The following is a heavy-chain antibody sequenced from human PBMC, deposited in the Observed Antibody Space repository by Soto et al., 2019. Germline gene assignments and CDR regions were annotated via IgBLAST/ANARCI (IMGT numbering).Heavy chain of an antibody. J-gene: IGHJ6*02. D-gene: IGHD6-13*01. CDR3: ARDALSSSWYWDYYYYYGMDV. Sequence: GASVKVSCKASGYTFTSYGISWVRQAPGQGLEWMGWISAYNGNTNYAQKLQGRVTMTTDTSTSTAYMELRSLRSDDTAVYYCARDALSSSWYWDYYYYYGMDVWGQGTTVTVSS. V-gene: IGHV1-18*01. CDR2: ISAYNGNT. CDR1: GYTFTSYG.